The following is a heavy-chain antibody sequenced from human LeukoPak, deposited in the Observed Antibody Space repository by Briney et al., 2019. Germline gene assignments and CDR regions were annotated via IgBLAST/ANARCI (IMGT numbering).Heavy chain of an antibody. CDR1: GGSISSYY. J-gene: IGHJ4*02. Sequence: SETLSLTCTVSGGSISSYYWSWIRQPPGKGLEWIGEINHSGSTNYNPSLKSRVTISVDTSKNQFSLKLSSVTAADTAVYYCAREGSDSSGYYYNWGQGTLVTVSS. V-gene: IGHV4-34*01. CDR3: AREGSDSSGYYYN. CDR2: INHSGST. D-gene: IGHD3-22*01.